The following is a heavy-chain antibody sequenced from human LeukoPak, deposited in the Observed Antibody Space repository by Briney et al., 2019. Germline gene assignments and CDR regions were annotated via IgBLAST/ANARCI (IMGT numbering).Heavy chain of an antibody. CDR3: ARQTSHRAREIAGIQLWLRQYYFDY. CDR1: GGSFSGYY. J-gene: IGHJ4*02. Sequence: SETLSLTCAVYGGSFSGYYWSWLRQPPGKGLEWIGEINHSGSTNYNTSLKSRVTISVDTSKNQFSLELSSVTAADTAVYYCARQTSHRAREIAGIQLWLRQYYFDYWGQGTLVTVSS. CDR2: INHSGST. V-gene: IGHV4-34*01. D-gene: IGHD5-18*01.